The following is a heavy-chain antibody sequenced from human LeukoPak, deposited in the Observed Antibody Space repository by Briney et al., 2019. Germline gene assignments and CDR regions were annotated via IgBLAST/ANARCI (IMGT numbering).Heavy chain of an antibody. J-gene: IGHJ6*02. Sequence: PGGSLRLSCAASGFPFSYYGMHWVRKAPGKGLEWVALTWYDGSKKYIADSVRGRFTISKDNSKNTLYLQMNSLRAEDTADYYCARVANITTFGMDVWGHGTTVTVSS. CDR3: ARVANITTFGMDV. V-gene: IGHV3-33*01. CDR2: TWYDGSKK. D-gene: IGHD3-9*01. CDR1: GFPFSYYG.